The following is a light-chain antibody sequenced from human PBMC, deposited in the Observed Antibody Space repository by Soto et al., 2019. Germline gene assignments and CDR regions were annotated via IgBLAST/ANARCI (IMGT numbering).Light chain of an antibody. V-gene: IGKV2-28*01. CDR3: MQGLQTPYT. Sequence: DIVMTQSPLSLPVTPGEPASISCRSSQSLLYSSGYNYLDWYLQKPGQSPQLLIYLGSNRASGVPDRFSGSGSSTDFTLKISRVEAEDVGVYYCMQGLQTPYTFGQGTKLEIK. J-gene: IGKJ2*01. CDR2: LGS. CDR1: QSLLYSSGYNY.